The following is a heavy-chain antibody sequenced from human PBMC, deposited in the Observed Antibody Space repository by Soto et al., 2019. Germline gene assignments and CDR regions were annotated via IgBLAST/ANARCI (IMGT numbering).Heavy chain of an antibody. CDR3: TTGPAAGIGYYYYYGMDV. J-gene: IGHJ6*02. CDR1: GFTFSNAW. V-gene: IGHV3-15*01. Sequence: PGGSLRLSCAASGFTFSNAWMSWVRQAPGKGLEWVGRIKSKTDGGTTDYAAPVKGRFTISRDDSKNTLYLQMNSLKTEDTAVYYCTTGPAAGIGYYYYYGMDVWGQGTTVTVSS. D-gene: IGHD6-13*01. CDR2: IKSKTDGGTT.